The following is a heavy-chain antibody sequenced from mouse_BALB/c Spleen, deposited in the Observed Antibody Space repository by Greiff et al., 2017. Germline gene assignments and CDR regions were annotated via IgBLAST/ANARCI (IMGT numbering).Heavy chain of an antibody. CDR1: GFSLTGYG. CDR3: ARDDGDYDEGYYFDY. J-gene: IGHJ2*01. Sequence: VKLMESGPGLVAPSQSLSITCTVSGFSLTGYGVNWVRQPPGKGLEWLGMIWGDGSTDYNSALKSRLSISKDNSKSQVFLKMNSLQTDDTAMYYCARDDGDYDEGYYFDYWGQGTTLTVSS. D-gene: IGHD2-4*01. V-gene: IGHV2-6-7*01. CDR2: IWGDGST.